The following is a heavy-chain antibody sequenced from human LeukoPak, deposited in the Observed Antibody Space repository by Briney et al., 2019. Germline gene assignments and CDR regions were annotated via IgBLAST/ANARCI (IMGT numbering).Heavy chain of an antibody. D-gene: IGHD2-2*01. V-gene: IGHV3-64D*06. CDR2: IRSNGGST. J-gene: IGHJ4*02. CDR1: GFTFSSYA. CDR3: VKGGGYCSTTSCPPPYYFDY. Sequence: GGSLRLSCSASGFTFSSYAIHWVRQAPGKGLEYFSAIRSNGGSTYYADSVKGRFTISRDNSKNTLYLQMSSLRAEDTAVYHCVKGGGYCSTTSCPPPYYFDYWGQGTLVTVSS.